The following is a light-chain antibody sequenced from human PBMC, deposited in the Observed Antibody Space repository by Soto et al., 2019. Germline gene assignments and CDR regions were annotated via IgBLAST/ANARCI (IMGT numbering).Light chain of an antibody. V-gene: IGLV1-40*01. J-gene: IGLJ2*01. CDR3: QSYDSSLSGYVV. Sequence: QSVLTQPPSVSGAPGQRVTISCTGSSSNIGAGYDVHWYQQLPGTAPKLLIYGNSNRPSGVPDRFSGSKSGTSASLAITGLQAEDEAEYYCQSYDSSLSGYVVFGGGTQLTV. CDR2: GNS. CDR1: SSNIGAGYD.